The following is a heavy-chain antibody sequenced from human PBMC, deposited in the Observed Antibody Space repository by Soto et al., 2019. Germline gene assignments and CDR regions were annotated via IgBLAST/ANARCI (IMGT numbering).Heavy chain of an antibody. CDR3: ARSQYTGSYFDACVA. J-gene: IGHJ3*01. CDR2: IWYDGSNK. CDR1: GFSFSSYG. D-gene: IGHD1-26*01. Sequence: LRLSCAASGFSFSSYGMHWVRQAPGKGLDWVAVIWYDGSNKYYAESVKGRFTISRDNSKNTLYVQMNSLTVEDTAVYYCARSQYTGSYFDACVAWGQGTMVTV. V-gene: IGHV3-33*03.